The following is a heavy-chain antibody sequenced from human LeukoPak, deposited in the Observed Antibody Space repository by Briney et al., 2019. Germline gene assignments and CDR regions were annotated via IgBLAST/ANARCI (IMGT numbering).Heavy chain of an antibody. CDR2: ISGSGGST. V-gene: IGHV3-23*01. CDR3: ARGPVVPSATYFFDY. CDR1: GFTFSSYA. J-gene: IGHJ4*02. D-gene: IGHD2-2*01. Sequence: GGSLRLSCAAYGFTFSSYAMTWVRQAPGKGLECVSSISGSGGSTYSADSVKGRFTISRDSSKKTLFLQMNSLRAEDTAVYYCARGPVVPSATYFFDYWGQGTLVVVSS.